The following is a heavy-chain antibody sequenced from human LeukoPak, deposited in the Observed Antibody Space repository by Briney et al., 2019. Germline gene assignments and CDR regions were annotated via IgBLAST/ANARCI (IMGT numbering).Heavy chain of an antibody. CDR3: ARHGRGYFDY. CDR2: INHSGST. Sequence: SETLSLTCAVYGGSFSGYYWSWIRQPPGKGLEWIGEINHSGSTNYNPSLKSRVTISVDTSNNQFSLKLSSVTAADTAVYYCARHGRGYFDYWLWGTVVLVS. J-gene: IGHJ4*02. D-gene: IGHD1-1*01. V-gene: IGHV4-34*01. CDR1: GGSFSGYY.